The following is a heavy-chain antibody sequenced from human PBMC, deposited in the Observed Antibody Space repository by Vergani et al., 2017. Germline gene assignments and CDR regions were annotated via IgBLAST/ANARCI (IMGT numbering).Heavy chain of an antibody. V-gene: IGHV4-34*01. CDR2: IDDKGKS. D-gene: IGHD3-3*01. J-gene: IGHJ3*01. CDR3: VRRDFWVGPRTFDF. Sequence: QVQLQQWGAGLLKTSETLYLTCAVSGAAFNSYYWTWIRQSPGRGLEWIWEIDDKGKSICNPTLKSGVTMSVDNSKRQFSLNVTSVTAADSRMYYCVRRDFWVGPRTFDFWGAGTPVTVSS. CDR1: GAAFNSYY.